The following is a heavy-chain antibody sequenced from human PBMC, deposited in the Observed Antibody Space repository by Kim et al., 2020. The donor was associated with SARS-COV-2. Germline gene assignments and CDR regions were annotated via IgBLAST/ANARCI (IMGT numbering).Heavy chain of an antibody. CDR1: GFTFSNAW. CDR3: TTDSRGDTAPMDV. Sequence: GGSLRLSCAASGFTFSNAWMSWVRQAPGKGLEWVGRIKSNTDGGTTDYAAPVKGRFTISRDDSKNTLYLQMNSLKIEDTAVYYCTTDSRGDTAPMDVWGQGTTVTVSS. D-gene: IGHD2-21*02. CDR2: IKSNTDGGTT. J-gene: IGHJ6*02. V-gene: IGHV3-15*01.